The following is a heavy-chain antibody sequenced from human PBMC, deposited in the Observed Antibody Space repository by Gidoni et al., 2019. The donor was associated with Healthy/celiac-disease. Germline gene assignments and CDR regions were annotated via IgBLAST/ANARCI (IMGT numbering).Heavy chain of an antibody. CDR3: ARDVPYYDILTGYYIFGSLDY. J-gene: IGHJ4*02. CDR1: GGTFSSYA. V-gene: IGHV1-69*01. Sequence: QVQLVQSGAEVKKPGSSVKVSCKASGGTFSSYAISWVRQAPGQGLAWMGGIIPIFGTANYAQKFQGRVTITADESTSTAYMELSSLRSEDTAVYYCARDVPYYDILTGYYIFGSLDYWGQGTLVTVSS. D-gene: IGHD3-9*01. CDR2: IIPIFGTA.